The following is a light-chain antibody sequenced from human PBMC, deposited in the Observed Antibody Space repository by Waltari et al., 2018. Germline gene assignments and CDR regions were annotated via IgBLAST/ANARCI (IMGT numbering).Light chain of an antibody. CDR1: SSAVGSYNY. J-gene: IGLJ2*01. Sequence: QSALTQPRPVSGSPGQSVIISCTGTSSAVGSYNYVSWYQQHPDKAPKLIIYDVTERSSGVPDRFSGSKSGNTASLIISGLQAEDEADYYCCSYAGSYAFSVLFGGGTKLTVL. CDR3: CSYAGSYAFSVL. V-gene: IGLV2-11*01. CDR2: DVT.